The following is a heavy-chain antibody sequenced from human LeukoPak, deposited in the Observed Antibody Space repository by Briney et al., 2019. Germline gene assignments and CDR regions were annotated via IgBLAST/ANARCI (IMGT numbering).Heavy chain of an antibody. CDR3: GSLQKGIGYCSSTSCFYFDY. D-gene: IGHD2-2*01. J-gene: IGHJ4*02. CDR2: IYYSGST. CDR1: GGSISSGGYY. Sequence: SETLSLTCTVSGGSISSGGYYWSWIRQHPGKGLEWIGYIYYSGSTYYNPSLKSRVTISVDTSKNQFSLKLSSVTAADTSVYYCGSLQKGIGYCSSTSCFYFDYWGQGTLVTVSS. V-gene: IGHV4-31*03.